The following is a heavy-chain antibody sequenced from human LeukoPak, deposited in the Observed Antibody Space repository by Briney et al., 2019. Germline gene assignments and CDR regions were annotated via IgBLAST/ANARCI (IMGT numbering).Heavy chain of an antibody. CDR3: ARDWGADT. CDR2: LSHDGSNG. D-gene: IGHD3-16*01. V-gene: IGHV3-30*04. J-gene: IGHJ5*02. CDR1: GFTFGIYT. Sequence: GRSLRLSCAASGFTFGIYTMQWVRQAPSKGLECVAVLSHDGSNGYYADSVKGRFTVSRDTSKNTLYLQMNSLRPDDTAVYYCARDWGADTWGQGTLVTVSS.